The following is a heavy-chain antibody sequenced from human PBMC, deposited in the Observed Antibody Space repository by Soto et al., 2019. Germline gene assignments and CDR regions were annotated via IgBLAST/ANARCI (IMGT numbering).Heavy chain of an antibody. CDR2: IYPGDSDT. Sequence: PGEALKISCKGSGYSFTSYWIGRVRQMPGKGLEWMGIIYPGDSDTRYSPSFQGQVTISADKSISTAYLQWSSLKASDTAMYYCARLYSSGWRSYYYYGMDIWGQGTTVNVSS. V-gene: IGHV5-51*01. CDR3: ARLYSSGWRSYYYYGMDI. CDR1: GYSFTSYW. J-gene: IGHJ6*02. D-gene: IGHD6-19*01.